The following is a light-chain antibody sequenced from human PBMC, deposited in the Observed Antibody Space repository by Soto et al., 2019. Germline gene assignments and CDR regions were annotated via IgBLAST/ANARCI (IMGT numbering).Light chain of an antibody. J-gene: IGKJ5*01. CDR1: ETVHES. CDR3: QQYENLPT. Sequence: DIQMTQSPSSLSASVGDRVTITCRASETVHESLNWYQQKPGRAPKLLIYDASNLEAGVPSRFRGSGSGTDFTFTISRLQPEDIATYYCQQYENLPTFGQGTRLEN. CDR2: DAS. V-gene: IGKV1-33*01.